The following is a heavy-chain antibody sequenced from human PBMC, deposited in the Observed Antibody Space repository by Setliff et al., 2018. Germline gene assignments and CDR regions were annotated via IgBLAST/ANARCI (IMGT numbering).Heavy chain of an antibody. Sequence: SETLSLTCTVSGGSIGSSSYFWGWIRQPPGKGLEWIGSMSYTGSTYYNPSLKSRVTILVDTSKNKFSLKLSSVTAADTAVYYCARGRRITMIVVPPGVFDIWGQGTMVTVSS. V-gene: IGHV4-39*07. CDR3: ARGRRITMIVVPPGVFDI. D-gene: IGHD3-22*01. CDR1: GGSIGSSSYF. CDR2: MSYTGST. J-gene: IGHJ3*02.